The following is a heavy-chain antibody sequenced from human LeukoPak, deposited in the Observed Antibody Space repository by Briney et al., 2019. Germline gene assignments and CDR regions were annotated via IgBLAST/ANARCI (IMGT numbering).Heavy chain of an antibody. CDR2: ISYDGSNK. D-gene: IGHD3-9*01. V-gene: IGHV3-30-3*01. CDR3: ASNNILTGYFY. J-gene: IGHJ4*02. CDR1: GFTFSSYA. Sequence: GGSLRLSCAASGFTFSSYAMHWVRQAPGKGLEWVAVISYDGSNKYYADSVKGRFTISRDNSKNTLYLQMNSLRAEDTAVYYCASNNILTGYFYWGQGTLVTVSS.